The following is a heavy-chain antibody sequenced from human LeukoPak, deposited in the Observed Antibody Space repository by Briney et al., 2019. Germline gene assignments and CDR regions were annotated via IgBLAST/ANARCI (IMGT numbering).Heavy chain of an antibody. Sequence: ASVTVSCKASGYTFTGYYMHWVRQAPGKGLEWMGGFDPEDGETIYAQKFQGRVTMTEDTSTDTAYMELSSLRSEDTAVYYCLAGLDYWGQGTLVTVSS. CDR2: FDPEDGET. CDR3: LAGLDY. J-gene: IGHJ4*02. CDR1: GYTFTGYY. V-gene: IGHV1-24*01.